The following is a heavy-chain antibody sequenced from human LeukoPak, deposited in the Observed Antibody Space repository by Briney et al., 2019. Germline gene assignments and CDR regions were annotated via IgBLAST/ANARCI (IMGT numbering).Heavy chain of an antibody. J-gene: IGHJ4*02. D-gene: IGHD3-10*01. CDR3: AKDRMGSGSYYPDDY. V-gene: IGHV3-30*02. CDR2: IRYDGSNK. Sequence: GGSLRLSCAASGFTFSSYAMHWVRQAPGKGLEWVAFIRYDGSNKYYADSVKGRFTISRDNSKNTLYLQMNSLRAEDTAVYYCAKDRMGSGSYYPDDYWGQGTLVTVSS. CDR1: GFTFSSYA.